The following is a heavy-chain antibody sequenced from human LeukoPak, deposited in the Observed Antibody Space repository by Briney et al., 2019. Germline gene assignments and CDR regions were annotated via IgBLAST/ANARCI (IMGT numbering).Heavy chain of an antibody. CDR1: GFTFSAFG. J-gene: IGHJ4*02. Sequence: GGSLRLSCAASGFTFSAFGMSWVRQAPGKGLEWVSAISGSGGSTYYADSVKGRFTISRDNSKNTLFLQVNTLRDEDTAIYYCAKQASYSSGDFDYWGQGTLLTVSS. CDR2: ISGSGGST. D-gene: IGHD6-19*01. V-gene: IGHV3-23*01. CDR3: AKQASYSSGDFDY.